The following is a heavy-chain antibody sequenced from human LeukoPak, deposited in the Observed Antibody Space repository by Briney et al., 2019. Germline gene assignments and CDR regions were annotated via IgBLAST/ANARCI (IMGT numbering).Heavy chain of an antibody. V-gene: IGHV1-2*02. D-gene: IGHD2/OR15-2a*01. Sequence: ASVKVSCKASGYTFTGYYMHWVRQAPGQGLEWMGWINPNSGGTNYAHKFQGRVTITADKSTATAYMELTGLKSEDSAVYYCARDRHNTTSGVSYYYYYMDVWGNGTTVTVSS. J-gene: IGHJ6*03. CDR1: GYTFTGYY. CDR3: ARDRHNTTSGVSYYYYYMDV. CDR2: INPNSGGT.